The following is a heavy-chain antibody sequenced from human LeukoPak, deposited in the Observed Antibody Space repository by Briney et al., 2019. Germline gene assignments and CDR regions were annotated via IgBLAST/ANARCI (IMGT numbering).Heavy chain of an antibody. CDR3: AKGGSAGNWKYYIDF. Sequence: ASETLSLTCTVSGDSVSSGCWTWIRQPPGKGLEWIGYIYNSGSTNYNPSLQSRVTISVDTYNNQFSLKLSSVTAADTAVYYCAKGGSAGNWKYYIDFWGQGTQVTVSS. CDR2: IYNSGST. CDR1: GDSVSSGC. J-gene: IGHJ4*02. V-gene: IGHV4-59*08. D-gene: IGHD2-15*01.